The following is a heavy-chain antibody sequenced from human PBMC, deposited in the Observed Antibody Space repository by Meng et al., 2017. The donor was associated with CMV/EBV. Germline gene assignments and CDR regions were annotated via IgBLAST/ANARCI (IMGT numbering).Heavy chain of an antibody. CDR3: GHWETANLHYDY. CDR2: IYWDDDK. J-gene: IGHJ4*02. V-gene: IGHV2-5*02. CDR1: GFSLSTSGVG. D-gene: IGHD5-18*01. Sequence: QVSLKAAGPTPGKPPPTISLTVTCSGFSLSTSGVGVRWIRQPPGKALEWLALIYWDDDKSYSPALKSSLTITKKTSKNQVVLTITNMQPVDTATEYYGHWETANLHYDYWGQGTLVTVSS.